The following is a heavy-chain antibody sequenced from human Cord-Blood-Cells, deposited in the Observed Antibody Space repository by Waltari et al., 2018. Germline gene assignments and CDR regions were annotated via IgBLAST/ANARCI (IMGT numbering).Heavy chain of an antibody. CDR1: GSPLTGSY. J-gene: IGHJ4*02. CDR2: INPNSGGT. V-gene: IGHV1-2*04. CDR3: ARGGLGLVDY. D-gene: IGHD6-19*01. Sequence: QVQLVQSGAAVTKPGDSVKVSCKAAGSPLTGSYMHWVRQAPGQGLGWMEWINPNSGGTNYAQKFQGWVTMTRDTSISTAYMELSRLRSDDTAVYYCARGGLGLVDYWGQGTLVTVSS.